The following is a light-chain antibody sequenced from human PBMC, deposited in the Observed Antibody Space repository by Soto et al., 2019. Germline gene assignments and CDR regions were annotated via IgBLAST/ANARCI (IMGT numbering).Light chain of an antibody. CDR3: QKFGDSPFP. CDR2: GAS. CDR1: ETISSHY. V-gene: IGKV3-20*01. Sequence: EIVLMQSPATLSLSPGERATLSCRASETISSHYIAWYQQKPGQAPRLLIFGASTRATGIPDRFSGSWSGTGFTLTVSRLEPEDLAVYYWQKFGDSPFPFGPGTQVDIK. J-gene: IGKJ3*01.